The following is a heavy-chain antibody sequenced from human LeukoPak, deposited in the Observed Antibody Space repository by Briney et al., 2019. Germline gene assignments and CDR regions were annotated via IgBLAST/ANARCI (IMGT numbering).Heavy chain of an antibody. J-gene: IGHJ1*01. Sequence: ASVKVSCKASGYTFTSYGISWVRQAPGQGLEWMGWISAYNGNTNYAQKLQGRVTMTTDTSTSTAYMGLRSLRSDDTAVYYCARETHPFYYYGSGINKPLQHWGQGTLVTVSS. CDR2: ISAYNGNT. D-gene: IGHD3-10*01. V-gene: IGHV1-18*01. CDR3: ARETHPFYYYGSGINKPLQH. CDR1: GYTFTSYG.